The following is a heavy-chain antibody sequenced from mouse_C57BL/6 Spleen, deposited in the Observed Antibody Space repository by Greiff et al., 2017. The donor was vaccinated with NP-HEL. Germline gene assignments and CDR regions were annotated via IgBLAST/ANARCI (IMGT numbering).Heavy chain of an antibody. J-gene: IGHJ4*01. CDR2: IYPGNGDT. D-gene: IGHD3-2*02. Sequence: QVQLQQSGPELVKPGASVKLSCKASGYAFSSSWMNWVKQRPGKGLEWIGRIYPGNGDTNYNGKFKGKATLTADKSSSTAYMQLSSLTSEDSAVYFCARDSSGYDYAMDYWGQGTSVTVSS. V-gene: IGHV1-82*01. CDR3: ARDSSGYDYAMDY. CDR1: GYAFSSSW.